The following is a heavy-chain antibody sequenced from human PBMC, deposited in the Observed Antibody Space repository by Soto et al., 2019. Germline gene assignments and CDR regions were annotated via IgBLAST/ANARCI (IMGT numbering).Heavy chain of an antibody. J-gene: IGHJ5*02. CDR1: GGSISSGGYY. Sequence: SETLSLTCTVSGGSISSGGYYWSWIRQHPGKGLEWIGYIYYSGSTYYNPSLKSRVTISVDTSKNQFSLKLSSVTAADTAVYYCARGSYSGGWNWFDPRGQGTLVTVSS. V-gene: IGHV4-31*03. D-gene: IGHD6-19*01. CDR3: ARGSYSGGWNWFDP. CDR2: IYYSGST.